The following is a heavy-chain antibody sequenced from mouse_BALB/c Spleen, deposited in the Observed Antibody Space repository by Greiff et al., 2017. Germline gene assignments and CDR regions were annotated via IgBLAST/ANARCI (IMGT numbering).Heavy chain of an antibody. J-gene: IGHJ3*01. CDR2: IRNKANGYTT. CDR3: ARGTVVAKAAY. D-gene: IGHD1-1*01. V-gene: IGHV7-3*02. Sequence: EVQLVESGGGLVQPGGSLRLSCATSGFTFTDYYMSWVRQPPGKALEWLGFIRNKANGYTTEYSASVKGRFTISRDNSQSILYLQMNTLRAEDSATDYCARGTVVAKAAYWGQGTLVTVSA. CDR1: GFTFTDYY.